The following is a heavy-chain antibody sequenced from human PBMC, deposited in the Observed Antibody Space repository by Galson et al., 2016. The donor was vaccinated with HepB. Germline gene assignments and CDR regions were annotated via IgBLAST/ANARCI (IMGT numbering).Heavy chain of an antibody. CDR3: AKAASNYGYRLGIDV. CDR1: GFTFGNYG. Sequence: SLRLSCAASGFTFGNYGMHWVRQAPGKGLEWVAVISHDGTNKFHTDSVKGRFTISRASPKNPLYLQMNSLGAEDTAVYYCAKAASNYGYRLGIDVWGQGTTVTVSS. CDR2: ISHDGTNK. D-gene: IGHD4-11*01. V-gene: IGHV3-30*18. J-gene: IGHJ6*02.